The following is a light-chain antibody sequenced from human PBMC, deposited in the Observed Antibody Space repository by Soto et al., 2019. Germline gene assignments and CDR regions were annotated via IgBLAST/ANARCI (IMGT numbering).Light chain of an antibody. V-gene: IGKV3-20*01. CDR3: QQYGASPRPWT. J-gene: IGKJ1*01. Sequence: DIVLTQSPGTLSLSPGERATLSCRASQNVRGPYLAWYQQKPGQPPRLLIYGASSSATGIPDRFSGSGSGSYFTLTISRLEPEDFAMYYCQQYGASPRPWTFGPGTKVEIK. CDR2: GAS. CDR1: QNVRGPY.